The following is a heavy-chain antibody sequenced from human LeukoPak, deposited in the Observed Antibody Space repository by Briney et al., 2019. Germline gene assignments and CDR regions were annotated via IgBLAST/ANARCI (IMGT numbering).Heavy chain of an antibody. J-gene: IGHJ6*03. V-gene: IGHV3-23*01. CDR1: GFTFSSYA. CDR2: ISGSGANT. CDR3: AKAPPIAVAGRLYYYYYMDV. D-gene: IGHD6-19*01. Sequence: GGSLRLSCAASGFTFSSYAMSWVRQAPGKGLKWVSSISGSGANTYYADSVKGRFTISRDNSKNTLYLQMNSLRAEDTAVYYCAKAPPIAVAGRLYYYYYMDVWGKGTTVTVSS.